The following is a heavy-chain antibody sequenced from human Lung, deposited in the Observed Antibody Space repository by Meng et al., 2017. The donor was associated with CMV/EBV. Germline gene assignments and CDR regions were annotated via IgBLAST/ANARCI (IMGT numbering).Heavy chain of an antibody. J-gene: IGHJ4*02. CDR2: ISAYNGDT. Sequence: ASXXVSXKASGYIFTKYGVNWMRQAPGQGPEWMGWISAYNGDTMYAPKVQGRVTMTTDTSTSTAYMELRGLRPDDTAVYYCARDAGTIAVSGIGDYWGQGTLVTVSS. V-gene: IGHV1-18*01. CDR1: GYIFTKYG. CDR3: ARDAGTIAVSGIGDY. D-gene: IGHD6-19*01.